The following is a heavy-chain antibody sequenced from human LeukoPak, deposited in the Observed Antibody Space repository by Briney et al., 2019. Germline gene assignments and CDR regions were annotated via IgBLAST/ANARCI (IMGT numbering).Heavy chain of an antibody. CDR3: ARARGDYDSSGYYRIAGWFDP. CDR1: GGSISSYY. D-gene: IGHD3-22*01. CDR2: IYTSGST. J-gene: IGHJ5*02. Sequence: SETLSLTCTVSGGSISSYYWSWIRQPPGKGLEWIGYIYTSGSTNYNPSLKSRVTISVDTSKNQFSLKLSSVTAADTAVYYCARARGDYDSSGYYRIAGWFDPWGQGTLVTVSS. V-gene: IGHV4-4*09.